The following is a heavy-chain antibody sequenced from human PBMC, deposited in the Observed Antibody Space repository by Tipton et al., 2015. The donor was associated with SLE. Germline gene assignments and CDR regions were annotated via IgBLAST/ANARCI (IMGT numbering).Heavy chain of an antibody. D-gene: IGHD2-15*01. J-gene: IGHJ4*02. V-gene: IGHV4-30-2*01. CDR3: ARNKEVVASLGYFDY. CDR1: GASISSGDYS. Sequence: TLSLTCAVSGASISSGDYSWNWIRQPPGKGLEWIGYIYHSGSTYYYPSLNSRVSISLDLSKNRFSLELRSVTAADTAVYYCARNKEVVASLGYFDYWGQGTLVTVSS. CDR2: IYHSGST.